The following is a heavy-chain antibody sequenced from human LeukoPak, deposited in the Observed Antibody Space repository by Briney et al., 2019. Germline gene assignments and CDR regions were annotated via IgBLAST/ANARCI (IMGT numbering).Heavy chain of an antibody. D-gene: IGHD3-22*01. CDR1: GFTVSSNY. J-gene: IGHJ5*02. CDR3: ATLEAYYYDSSGDYYEGDWFDP. V-gene: IGHV3-53*01. CDR2: IYSGGST. Sequence: GGSLRLSCAASGFTVSSNYMSWVRQAPGKGLEWVSVIYSGGSTYYADSVKGRFTISRDNSKNTLYLQMNSLRAEDTAVYYCATLEAYYYDSSGDYYEGDWFDPWGQGTLVTVSS.